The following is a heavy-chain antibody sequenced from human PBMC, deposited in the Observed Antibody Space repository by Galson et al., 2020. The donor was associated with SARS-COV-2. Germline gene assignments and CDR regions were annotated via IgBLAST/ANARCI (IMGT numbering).Heavy chain of an antibody. CDR3: AKVGGPFVFGDYYYMDV. CDR1: GFSFSNYG. V-gene: IGHV3-30*18. Sequence: GGSLRLSCAASGFSFSNYGMHWVRQAPGKGLEWVAVMSYEGSITYYADPVKGRFTISRDNSKNMLYLQMNSLRGEDTAVYYCAKVGGPFVFGDYYYMDVWGKGTTVTVSS. CDR2: MSYEGSIT. J-gene: IGHJ6*03. D-gene: IGHD1-26*01.